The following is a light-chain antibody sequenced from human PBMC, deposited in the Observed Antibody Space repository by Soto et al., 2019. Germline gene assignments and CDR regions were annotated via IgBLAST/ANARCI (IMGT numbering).Light chain of an antibody. CDR3: NSYTTSSTYV. Sequence: QSVLTQPVSVSGSPGQSITISCTGTSSDVGGYNYVSWYQQHPGKAPKLIIYDVSNRPSGVSNRFSGSKSGNTASLTISGLQAEDEADYYCNSYTTSSTYVFGAGTKVTV. J-gene: IGLJ1*01. CDR2: DVS. CDR1: SSDVGGYNY. V-gene: IGLV2-14*03.